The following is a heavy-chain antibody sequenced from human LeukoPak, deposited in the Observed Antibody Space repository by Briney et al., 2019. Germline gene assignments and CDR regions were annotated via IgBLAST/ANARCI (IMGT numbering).Heavy chain of an antibody. Sequence: SETLSLTCTVSGGSISIYYWAWIRQPPGKGLEWIGYVDHRGSTEYNPSLRSRVTMSVDMSKNSFSLELGAGTAADTAVYYCARGSAYYSFERSKRVPWGFDYWGQGSLVIVSS. V-gene: IGHV4-59*01. CDR3: ARGSAYYSFERSKRVPWGFDY. CDR1: GGSISIYY. D-gene: IGHD4-11*01. CDR2: VDHRGST. J-gene: IGHJ4*02.